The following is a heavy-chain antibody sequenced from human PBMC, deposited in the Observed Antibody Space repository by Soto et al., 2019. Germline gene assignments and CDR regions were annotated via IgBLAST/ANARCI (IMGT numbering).Heavy chain of an antibody. J-gene: IGHJ4*02. CDR3: AHRLVYSSSHYFDY. CDR2: IYWDDDK. CDR1: GFSLSTSGVG. D-gene: IGHD6-6*01. V-gene: IGHV2-5*02. Sequence: QITLKESGPTLVKPTQTLTLTCTFSGFSLSTSGVGVGWIRQPPGKALEWLALIYWDDDKRYSPSLKSRLTVTKDTSKNQVVLTMTNMDPVDTATYYCAHRLVYSSSHYFDYWGQGTLVTVSS.